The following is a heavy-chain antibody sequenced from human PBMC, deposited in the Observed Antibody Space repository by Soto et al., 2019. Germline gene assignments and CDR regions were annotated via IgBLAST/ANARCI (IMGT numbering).Heavy chain of an antibody. J-gene: IGHJ4*02. CDR1: GLTFSTYH. V-gene: IGHV3-21*01. Sequence: EVQLVESGGGLVKPGGSLRLACAASGLTFSTYHMNWVRQAPGKGLEWVSSISSTSSYKYYADSVKVRFTVCRYNANNLLYLQMNSLRADDTAVYYCARGTGSYYFDYWGQGTLVTVSS. CDR3: ARGTGSYYFDY. CDR2: ISSTSSYK. D-gene: IGHD1-26*01.